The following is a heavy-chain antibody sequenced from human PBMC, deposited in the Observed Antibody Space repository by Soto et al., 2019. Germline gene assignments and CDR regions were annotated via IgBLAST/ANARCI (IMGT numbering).Heavy chain of an antibody. Sequence: AASVKVSCKASGYTFTSYDINWVRQATGQGLEWMGWMNPNSGNTGYAQKFQGRVTMTRNTSISTAYMELSSLRSEDTAVYYCAAHSGWYGAFDIWGQGTMVTVSS. CDR1: GYTFTSYD. D-gene: IGHD6-19*01. V-gene: IGHV1-8*01. CDR2: MNPNSGNT. CDR3: AAHSGWYGAFDI. J-gene: IGHJ3*02.